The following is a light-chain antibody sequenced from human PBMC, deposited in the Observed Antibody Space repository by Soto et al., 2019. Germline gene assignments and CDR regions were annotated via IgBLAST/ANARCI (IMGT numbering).Light chain of an antibody. CDR2: DAS. CDR1: QSVSSY. J-gene: IGKJ2*01. Sequence: EIVLTQSPATLSLSPGERATLSCRASQSVSSYLAWYQQKPGQAPSLLIYDASNRATGIPARFSGSGSGTDFTLTISSLEPEDFAVYYCQQRSNWPFFGQGTKLEIK. V-gene: IGKV3-11*01. CDR3: QQRSNWPF.